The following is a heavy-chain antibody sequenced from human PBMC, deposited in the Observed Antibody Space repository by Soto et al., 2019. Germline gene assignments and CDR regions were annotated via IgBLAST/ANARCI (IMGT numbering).Heavy chain of an antibody. CDR3: ASQYYYDNSSYYYFDY. J-gene: IGHJ4*02. D-gene: IGHD3-22*01. CDR1: GFTVSSNY. CDR2: IYSGGST. Sequence: SLRLSCAASGFTVSSNYMSWVRQAPGKGLEWVSVIYSGGSTYYADSVKGRFTISRDSSKNTLYLQMNSLRAEDTAVYYCASQYYYDNSSYYYFDYWGQGTLVTVSS. V-gene: IGHV3-53*01.